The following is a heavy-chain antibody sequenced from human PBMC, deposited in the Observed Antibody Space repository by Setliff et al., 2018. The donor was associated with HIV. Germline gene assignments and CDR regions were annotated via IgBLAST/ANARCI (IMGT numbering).Heavy chain of an antibody. CDR2: ISSSGSTI. CDR3: AKLGTAALWYFDY. Sequence: PGGSLRLSCAASGFTFDDYGMSWVRQAPGKGLEWVSGISSSGSTIYYADSVKGRFTISRDNAKNSLYLQMDSLRAEDTAVYYCAKLGTAALWYFDYWGQGTLVTVSS. D-gene: IGHD2-21*01. V-gene: IGHV3-11*01. J-gene: IGHJ4*02. CDR1: GFTFDDYG.